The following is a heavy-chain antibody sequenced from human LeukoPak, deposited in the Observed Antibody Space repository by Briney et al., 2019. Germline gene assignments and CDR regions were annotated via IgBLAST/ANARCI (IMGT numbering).Heavy chain of an antibody. D-gene: IGHD2-2*01. Sequence: PGGSLRLSCSASGFSFSSYAMHWVRQAPGKGLEYVSAIISNGGSTYHADSVKGRFSISRDNSKNTLYLQMNGLSAEDTALYYCARVSSSQLLAALDIWGQGTVVTVSS. CDR3: ARVSSSQLLAALDI. J-gene: IGHJ3*02. CDR1: GFSFSSYA. V-gene: IGHV3-64*04. CDR2: IISNGGST.